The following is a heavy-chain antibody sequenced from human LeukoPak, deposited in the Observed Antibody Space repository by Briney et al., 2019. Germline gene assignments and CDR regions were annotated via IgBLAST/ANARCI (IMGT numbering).Heavy chain of an antibody. Sequence: GGSLRLSCVASAFTFSNFCMNWVRQAPGKGLEWVASIRNGGTYKYYADSVEGRFTISRDNAKNSLFLQVNSLRAEDTAVYYCARDRGWGWCHFDY. CDR1: AFTFSNFC. CDR3: ARDRGWGWCHFDY. V-gene: IGHV3-21*01. CDR2: IRNGGTYK. J-gene: IGHJ4*01. D-gene: IGHD2-8*02.